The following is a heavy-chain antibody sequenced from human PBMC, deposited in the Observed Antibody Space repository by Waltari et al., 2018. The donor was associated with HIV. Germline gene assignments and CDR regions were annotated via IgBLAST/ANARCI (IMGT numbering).Heavy chain of an antibody. CDR2: MKDSGSTR. V-gene: IGHV3-48*03. D-gene: IGHD3-22*01. J-gene: IGHJ4*02. CDR1: GFTFSSYE. CDR3: AATRYYYDSSGR. Sequence: EVQVVESGRGLVQPGGSLRLSCAASGFTFSSYEMNWVGQAPGKGLGWLSYMKDSGSTRYYTDSVKGRFTISRDNAKNSLYLQMNSLRAEDTAVYYCAATRYYYDSSGRWGQGTLVTVSS.